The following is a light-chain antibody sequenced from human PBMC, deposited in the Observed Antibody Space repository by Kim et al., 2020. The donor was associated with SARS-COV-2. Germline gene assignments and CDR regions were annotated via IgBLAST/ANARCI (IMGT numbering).Light chain of an antibody. Sequence: ELTQPPSASGTPGQRVAISCSGSSSNIGRNTVNWYQQLPGAAPKLLIFRNTQRPSGVPDRFSASKSGTSASLAISGLQSEDGADYYCAAWDDSLNGPVFGGGTQLTVL. CDR3: AAWDDSLNGPV. CDR1: SSNIGRNT. V-gene: IGLV1-44*01. J-gene: IGLJ3*02. CDR2: RNT.